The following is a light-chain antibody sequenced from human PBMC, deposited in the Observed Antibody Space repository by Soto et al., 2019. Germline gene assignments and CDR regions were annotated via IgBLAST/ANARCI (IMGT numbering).Light chain of an antibody. V-gene: IGLV2-23*01. J-gene: IGLJ1*01. CDR2: EAS. CDR3: CSYAGSSTYV. Sequence: QSVLTQPASVSGCPGQSITISCTGTSSYIGSYFLVSWYQHYPGKAPQLIIYEASKRPSGVSNRFSAYKSDNTASLTISGLQAEDEADYYCCSYAGSSTYVFGSGTKVTVL. CDR1: SSYIGSYFL.